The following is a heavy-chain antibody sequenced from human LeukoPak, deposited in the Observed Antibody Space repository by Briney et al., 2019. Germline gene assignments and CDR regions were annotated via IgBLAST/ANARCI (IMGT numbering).Heavy chain of an antibody. J-gene: IGHJ4*02. CDR1: GYTFTGYY. D-gene: IGHD3-16*01. CDR2: INPNSGGT. Sequence: ASVKVSCKASGYTFTGYYMHWVRQAPGQGLEWMGWINPNSGGTNYAQKFQGRVTMTRDTSISTAYMELSRLRSDDRAVYYCAREGVMITFGGERDYWGQGTLVTVSS. V-gene: IGHV1-2*02. CDR3: AREGVMITFGGERDY.